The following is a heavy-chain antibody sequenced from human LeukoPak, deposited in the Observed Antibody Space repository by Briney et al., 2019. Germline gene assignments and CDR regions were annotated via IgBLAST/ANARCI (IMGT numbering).Heavy chain of an antibody. Sequence: GGSLRLSCAASGFTFDDYAMHWVRQAPGKGLEWVSGISWNSGSIGYADSVKGRFTISRDNAKNSLYLQMNSLRAEDTALYYCARGGYYGSGNDFRFDPWGQGTLVTVSS. CDR1: GFTFDDYA. CDR3: ARGGYYGSGNDFRFDP. J-gene: IGHJ5*02. D-gene: IGHD3-10*01. CDR2: ISWNSGSI. V-gene: IGHV3-9*01.